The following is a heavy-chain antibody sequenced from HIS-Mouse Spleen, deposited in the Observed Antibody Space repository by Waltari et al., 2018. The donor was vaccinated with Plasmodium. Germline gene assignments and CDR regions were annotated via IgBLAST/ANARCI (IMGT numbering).Heavy chain of an antibody. V-gene: IGHV3-30*18. J-gene: IGHJ4*02. CDR2: ISYDGSNK. D-gene: IGHD6-13*01. CDR1: GFTLRSIG. Sequence: QVQLVESGGGVVQPGRSLRLSCAASGFTLRSIGMHWVRQSPGKGLEWVAVISYDGSNKYYADSVKGRFTISRDNSKNTLYLQMNSLRAEDTAVYYCAKDRRSSSWYVDYWGQGTLVTVSS. CDR3: AKDRRSSSWYVDY.